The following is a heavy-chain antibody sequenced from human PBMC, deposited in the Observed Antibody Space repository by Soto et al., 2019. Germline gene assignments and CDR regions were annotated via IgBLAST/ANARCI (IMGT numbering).Heavy chain of an antibody. J-gene: IGHJ6*02. CDR2: INHSGST. Sequence: SETLSLTCAVYGGSFSGYYWSWIRQPPGKGLEWIGEINHSGSTNYNPSFKSRVTISVDTSKNQFSLKLSSVTAADTAVYYCARGRHILTGYYRDLNYGMDVWGQGTTVTVSS. V-gene: IGHV4-34*01. CDR3: ARGRHILTGYYRDLNYGMDV. CDR1: GGSFSGYY. D-gene: IGHD3-9*01.